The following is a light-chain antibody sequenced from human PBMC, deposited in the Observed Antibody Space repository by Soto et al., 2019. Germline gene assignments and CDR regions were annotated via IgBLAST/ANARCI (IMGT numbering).Light chain of an antibody. Sequence: QSVLTQPPSASGTPGQRVTIYCSGSSSNIAWYQHLPGTSPKLLIYRNNQRPSGVPDRFSGSKSGTSASLAISGLRAEDEADYYCAAWDDSLSGPYVFGTGTKLTVL. CDR2: RNN. V-gene: IGLV1-47*01. CDR3: AAWDDSLSGPYV. J-gene: IGLJ1*01. CDR1: SSNIA.